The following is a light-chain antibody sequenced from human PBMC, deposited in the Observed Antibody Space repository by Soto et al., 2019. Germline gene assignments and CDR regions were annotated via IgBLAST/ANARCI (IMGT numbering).Light chain of an antibody. V-gene: IGKV3-15*01. CDR2: GAS. CDR3: QQYNDWPPFT. CDR1: QNINEK. J-gene: IGKJ3*01. Sequence: EIVMTQSPATLSVSPGERATLSCRVSQNINEKLAWFQQKPGQPPRLLIIGASVTASGVPARFSGSGSGTDSTLTISSLRSEDFAVYYCQQYNDWPPFTFGPGTKVDMK.